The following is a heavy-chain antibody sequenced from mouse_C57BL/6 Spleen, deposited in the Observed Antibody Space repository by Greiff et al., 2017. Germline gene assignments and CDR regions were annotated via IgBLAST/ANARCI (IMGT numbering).Heavy chain of an antibody. CDR3: ARHPPLGHYYFDY. CDR1: GFTFTDYY. Sequence: EVKLQESGGGLVQPGGSLSLSCAASGFTFTDYYMSWVRQPPGQALEWLGFIRNKANGYTTEYSASVKGRFTISTSTSPRILYLQMIALRAEDSATDYGARHPPLGHYYFDYWGKGTTLTVSS. D-gene: IGHD4-1*01. CDR2: IRNKANGYTT. J-gene: IGHJ2*01. V-gene: IGHV7-3*01.